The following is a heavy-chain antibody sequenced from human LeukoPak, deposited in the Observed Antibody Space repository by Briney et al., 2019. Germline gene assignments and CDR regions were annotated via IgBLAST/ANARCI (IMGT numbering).Heavy chain of an antibody. V-gene: IGHV1-2*02. CDR2: INPNNDDT. D-gene: IGHD5-18*01. CDR3: ARRGSGYGYDY. J-gene: IGHJ4*02. CDR1: GYTFTGYY. Sequence: ASVKVSRKASGYTFTGYYMHWVRQAPGQGLEWMGWINPNNDDTNYAQKFQGRVTMTRDTSISTAYMELSRLTSDDTAVYYCARRGSGYGYDYWGQGTLVTVSS.